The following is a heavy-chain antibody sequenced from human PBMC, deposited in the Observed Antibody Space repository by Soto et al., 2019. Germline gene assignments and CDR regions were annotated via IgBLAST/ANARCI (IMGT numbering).Heavy chain of an antibody. CDR3: AEDHLGRITIFVAHPDY. J-gene: IGHJ4*02. Sequence: QVQLVESGGGVVQPGRSLRLSCAASGFTFSSYGMHWVRQAPGKGLEWVAVISYDGSNKYYADSVKGRFTISRDNSKNTLYLQMNSLRAEDTAVYYCAEDHLGRITIFVAHPDYWGQGTLVTVSS. D-gene: IGHD3-3*01. V-gene: IGHV3-30*18. CDR1: GFTFSSYG. CDR2: ISYDGSNK.